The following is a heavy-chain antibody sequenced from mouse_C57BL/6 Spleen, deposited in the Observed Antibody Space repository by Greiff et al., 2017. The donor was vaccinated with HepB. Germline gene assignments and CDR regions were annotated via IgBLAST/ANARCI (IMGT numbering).Heavy chain of an antibody. CDR1: GYAFSSSW. CDR3: ARGRFTTVVATNFDV. V-gene: IGHV1-82*01. Sequence: QVQLQQSGPELVKPGASVKISCKASGYAFSSSWMNWVKQRPGKGLEWIGRIYPGDGDTNYNGKFKGKATLTADKSSSTAYMQLSSLTSEDSAVYFCARGRFTTVVATNFDVWGTGTTVTVSS. D-gene: IGHD1-1*01. CDR2: IYPGDGDT. J-gene: IGHJ1*03.